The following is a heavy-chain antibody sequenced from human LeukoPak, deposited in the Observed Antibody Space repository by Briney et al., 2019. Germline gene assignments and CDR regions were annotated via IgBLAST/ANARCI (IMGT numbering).Heavy chain of an antibody. J-gene: IGHJ3*02. CDR1: GGSISSSNW. D-gene: IGHD3-22*01. CDR2: IYHSGST. Sequence: DPSGTLSLTCAVSGGSISSSNWWSWVRQPPGKGLEWIGEIYHSGSTNYNPSLKSRVTISVDKSKNQFSLKLSSVTAADTAVYYCASKRFGYVSSGYYKQDDAFDIWGQGTMVTVSS. CDR3: ASKRFGYVSSGYYKQDDAFDI. V-gene: IGHV4-4*02.